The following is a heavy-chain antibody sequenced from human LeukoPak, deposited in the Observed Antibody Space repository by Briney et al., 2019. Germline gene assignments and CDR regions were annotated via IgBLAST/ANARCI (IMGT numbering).Heavy chain of an antibody. CDR3: ARDRVRFLEWLLPNAFDY. Sequence: ASVKVSCKASGYTFTSYGISWVRQAPGQGLEWMGWISAYNGNTNYAQKLQGRVTMTTDTSTSTAYMELRSLRSDDTAVYYRARDRVRFLEWLLPNAFDYWGQGTLVTVSS. CDR1: GYTFTSYG. CDR2: ISAYNGNT. J-gene: IGHJ4*02. D-gene: IGHD3-3*01. V-gene: IGHV1-18*01.